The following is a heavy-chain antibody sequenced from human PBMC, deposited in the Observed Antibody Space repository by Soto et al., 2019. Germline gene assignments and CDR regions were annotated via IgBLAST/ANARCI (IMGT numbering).Heavy chain of an antibody. CDR1: GGSISSYY. Sequence: SETLSLTCTVSGGSISSYYWSWIRQPPGKGLEWIGYIYYSGSTNYNPSLKSRVTISVDTSKNQFSLKLSSVTAADTAVYYCARARYSSSLKPYYFDYWGRGTLVTVSS. CDR3: ARARYSSSLKPYYFDY. J-gene: IGHJ4*02. D-gene: IGHD6-13*01. V-gene: IGHV4-59*01. CDR2: IYYSGST.